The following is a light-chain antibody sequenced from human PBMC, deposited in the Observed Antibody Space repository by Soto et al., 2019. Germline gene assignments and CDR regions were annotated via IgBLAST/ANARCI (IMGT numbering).Light chain of an antibody. CDR3: YSTDSSGNHKGV. V-gene: IGLV3-10*01. Sequence: SYELTQPPSVSVSPGQTARITCSGAALPKKYAYWYQQKSRQAPVLVIYEDSKRTSGIPERFSGSSSGTMATLTISGAQVEDEADYYCYSTDSSGNHKGVFGGGTNLTVL. CDR1: ALPKKY. CDR2: EDS. J-gene: IGLJ2*01.